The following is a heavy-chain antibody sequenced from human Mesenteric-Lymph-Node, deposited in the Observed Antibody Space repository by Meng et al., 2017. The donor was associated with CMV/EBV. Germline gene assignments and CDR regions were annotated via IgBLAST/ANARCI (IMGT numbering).Heavy chain of an antibody. CDR2: ISAYNGNT. Sequence: ASVKVSCKASGYTFTNHHITWVRQAPGQGLEWMGWISAYNGNTNYAQKLQGRVTMTTDTSTSTAYMELRSLRSDDTAVYYCARDMKSRKLRFLEWLFEAFDPWGQGTLVTVSS. D-gene: IGHD3-3*01. J-gene: IGHJ5*02. CDR3: ARDMKSRKLRFLEWLFEAFDP. CDR1: GYTFTNHH. V-gene: IGHV1-18*01.